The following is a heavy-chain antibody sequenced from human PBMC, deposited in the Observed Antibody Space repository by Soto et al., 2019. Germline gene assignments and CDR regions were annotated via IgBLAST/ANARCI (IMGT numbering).Heavy chain of an antibody. CDR1: GFTFSVHA. CDR2: VHSNENRT. V-gene: IGHV3-64D*06. J-gene: IGHJ6*02. D-gene: IGHD2-15*01. Sequence: EVQLVESGGGLVQPGGSLRLSCSAYGFTFSVHAMHWIRQAPGKGPEHVASVHSNENRTHYGDAVKDRFTISRDNSKDILYLHMSGLRSEDTAVYYCVKGRSRSCSGSTCDLWMDVWGQGTTVFVSS. CDR3: VKGRSRSCSGSTCDLWMDV.